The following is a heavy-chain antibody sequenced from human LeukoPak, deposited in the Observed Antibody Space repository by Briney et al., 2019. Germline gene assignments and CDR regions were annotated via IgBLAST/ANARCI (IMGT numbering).Heavy chain of an antibody. D-gene: IGHD6-19*01. CDR1: GYTFTGYY. J-gene: IGHJ4*02. Sequence: ASVKVSCKASGYTFTGYYMNWVRQAPGQGLEWMGWINPISGSTNYAQKFQGRVTFTTAQSTSTAYMELSSLRSDDTALYYCARDLGDSTGWYYYWGQETRVTVSS. CDR3: ARDLGDSTGWYYY. CDR2: INPISGST. V-gene: IGHV1-2*02.